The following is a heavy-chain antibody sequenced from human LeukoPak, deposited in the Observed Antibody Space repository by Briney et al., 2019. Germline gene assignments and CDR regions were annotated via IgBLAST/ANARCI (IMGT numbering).Heavy chain of an antibody. CDR3: ARTKYYYDSSAYYNVWGAFDI. D-gene: IGHD3-22*01. Sequence: GGSLRLSCAASGFTFSSYSMNWVRQAPGKGLEWVSYISSSSSTIYYADSVKGRFTISRDNAKNSLYLQMNSLRAEDTAVYYCARTKYYYDSSAYYNVWGAFDIWGQGTMVTVSS. V-gene: IGHV3-48*04. J-gene: IGHJ3*02. CDR2: ISSSSSTI. CDR1: GFTFSSYS.